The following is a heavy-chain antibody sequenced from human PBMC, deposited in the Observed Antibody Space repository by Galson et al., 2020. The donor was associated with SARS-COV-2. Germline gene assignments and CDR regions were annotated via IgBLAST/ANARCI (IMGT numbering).Heavy chain of an antibody. CDR1: GFTFSSYW. D-gene: IGHD1-26*01. V-gene: IGHV3-74*01. J-gene: IGHJ4*02. Sequence: GGSLRLSCAASGFTFSSYWMHWVRQPPGKGLVWVSRINTAGSSTSYMDSVKGRFTISRDNAKNTLYLQMNSLRAEDTAVYYCGGTSGSEPRPNGGQGTLVIFSS. CDR2: INTAGSST. CDR3: GGTSGSEPRPN.